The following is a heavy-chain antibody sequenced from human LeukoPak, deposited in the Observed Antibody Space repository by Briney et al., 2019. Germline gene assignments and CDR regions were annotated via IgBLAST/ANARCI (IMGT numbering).Heavy chain of an antibody. D-gene: IGHD4-17*01. CDR1: GFTVSSNY. CDR3: ARDDYGDFDYYYYGMDV. Sequence: GGSLRLSCAASGFTVSSNYMSWVRQAPGKGLEWVSVVYSGGSTYYADSVKGRFTISRDNSKNTLYLQMNSLRAENTAVYYCARDDYGDFDYYYYGMDVWGQGTTVTVSS. J-gene: IGHJ6*02. V-gene: IGHV3-53*01. CDR2: VYSGGST.